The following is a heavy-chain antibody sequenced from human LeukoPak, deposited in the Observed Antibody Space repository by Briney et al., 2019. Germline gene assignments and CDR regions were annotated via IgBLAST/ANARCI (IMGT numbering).Heavy chain of an antibody. CDR1: GDSISTYY. V-gene: IGHV4-59*01. CDR2: IYYRVTS. D-gene: IGHD3-10*01. J-gene: IGHJ4*02. CDR3: ARAVVGYGSGSL. Sequence: SETLSLTCTVSGDSISTYYWSWIRQPPGKGLEWIGYIYYRVTSDYNPSLKSRVTMSVHMSTRQIYLKLSSVTAADTAVYYCARAVVGYGSGSLWGPGTLVTVSS.